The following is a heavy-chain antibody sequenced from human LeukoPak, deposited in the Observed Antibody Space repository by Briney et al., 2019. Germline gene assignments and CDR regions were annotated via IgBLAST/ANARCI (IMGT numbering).Heavy chain of an antibody. D-gene: IGHD4-11*01. CDR3: ARAHSNYGVNDAFDI. CDR2: IYYSGNT. Sequence: SETLSLTCTVSGVPISSSNSYWGWVRQPPGKGLEWIGSIYYSGNTYYNPSLKSRVTISVDTSKNQFSLKLSSVTAADTAVYYCARAHSNYGVNDAFDIWGQGTMVTVSS. J-gene: IGHJ3*02. V-gene: IGHV4-39*07. CDR1: GVPISSSNSY.